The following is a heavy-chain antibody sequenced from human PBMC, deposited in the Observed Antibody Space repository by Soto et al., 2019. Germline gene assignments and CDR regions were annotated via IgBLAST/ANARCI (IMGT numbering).Heavy chain of an antibody. Sequence: SETLSLTCTVSGGSVSSNSYSWGWIRQSPGKGLEWIATIYSAENTYYHPSLLSRVTISVDTSMNEFSLKLSSVTAADTAVYYCARVGQMATIGIWGQGTMVTVSS. CDR3: ARVGQMATIGI. J-gene: IGHJ3*02. CDR1: GGSVSSNSYS. CDR2: IYSAENT. V-gene: IGHV4-39*07. D-gene: IGHD5-12*01.